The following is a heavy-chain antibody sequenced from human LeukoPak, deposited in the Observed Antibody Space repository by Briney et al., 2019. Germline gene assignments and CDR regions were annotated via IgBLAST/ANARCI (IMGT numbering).Heavy chain of an antibody. J-gene: IGHJ4*02. Sequence: GGSLRLSCAASGFTFSTYAINWVRQAPGRGVEWGSGISGSCTKTYSADSVKGLFTISRDNSKNTVYLQMNSLRAEDTAVYFCARGRRIGTNFYYLDFWGQGAPVTVSS. CDR2: ISGSCTKT. CDR3: ARGRRIGTNFYYLDF. V-gene: IGHV3-23*01. CDR1: GFTFSTYA. D-gene: IGHD1-26*01.